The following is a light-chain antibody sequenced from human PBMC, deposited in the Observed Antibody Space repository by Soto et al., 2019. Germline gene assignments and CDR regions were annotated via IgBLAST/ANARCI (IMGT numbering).Light chain of an antibody. Sequence: EIVLTQSPAPLSLSPGEIATLSCRSSQRVSSYLAWYQPQPGQAPRLLIYDASNRVTGISARFSGRGSGTDFTLTISSLEPEDFAFYYGPQRSHWSLYLTFGGGTTVAIK. CDR3: PQRSHWSLYLT. J-gene: IGKJ4*01. V-gene: IGKV3-11*01. CDR1: QRVSSY. CDR2: DAS.